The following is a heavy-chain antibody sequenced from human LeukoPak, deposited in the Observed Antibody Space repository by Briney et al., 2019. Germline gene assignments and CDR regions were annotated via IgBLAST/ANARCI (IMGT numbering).Heavy chain of an antibody. CDR1: GFTFSSYA. CDR2: ISYDGSNK. J-gene: IGHJ4*02. Sequence: GGSLRLSCAASGFTFSSYAMHWVRQAPGKGLEWVAVISYDGSNKYYADSVKGRFTISRDNSKNTLYLQMNSLRAEDTAVYYCARPGRWDSSSSPFDYWGQGTLVTVSS. CDR3: ARPGRWDSSSSPFDY. D-gene: IGHD6-6*01. V-gene: IGHV3-30-3*01.